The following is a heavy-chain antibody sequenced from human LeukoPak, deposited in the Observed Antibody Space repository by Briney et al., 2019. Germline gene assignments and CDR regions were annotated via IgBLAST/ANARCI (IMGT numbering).Heavy chain of an antibody. CDR3: SRHPDYYESSSYYRARNWFDP. CDR1: GFTFSDSA. V-gene: IGHV3-73*01. CDR2: LRSKANSYAT. Sequence: GGSLRLSCAASGFTFSDSAMHWVRQASGKGLEWVGRLRSKANSYATSYAASVKGRFSISIDDSKNTVYLQMNSLKTEDTAVYYCSRHPDYYESSSYYRARNWFDPWGQGTLVTVSS. D-gene: IGHD3-22*01. J-gene: IGHJ5*02.